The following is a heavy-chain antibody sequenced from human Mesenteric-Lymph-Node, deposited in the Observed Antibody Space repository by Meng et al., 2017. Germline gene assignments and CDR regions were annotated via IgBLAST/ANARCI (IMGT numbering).Heavy chain of an antibody. CDR2: ISAYNGNT. CDR1: GYTFTSYG. V-gene: IGHV1-18*01. Sequence: ASVKVSCKASGYTFTSYGISWVRQAPGQGLEWMGWISAYNGNTNYAQKLQGRVTMTTDTSTSTAYMELRSLRSDDTAVYYCAGRTYSSSWYSNDYWGQGKLVNGAS. CDR3: AGRTYSSSWYSNDY. J-gene: IGHJ4*02. D-gene: IGHD6-13*01.